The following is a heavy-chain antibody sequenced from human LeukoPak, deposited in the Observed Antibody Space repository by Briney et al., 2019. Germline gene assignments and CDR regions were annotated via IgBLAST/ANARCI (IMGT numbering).Heavy chain of an antibody. D-gene: IGHD5-12*01. CDR1: GYTFSDYY. CDR3: AAELPGGLRYDY. Sequence: ASVKVSCKASGYTFSDYYMHWVRQAPGQGLEWMGWINPNSGGTNYAQKFQGRVTMTRDTSISTAYMELSRLRSDDTAVYYCAAELPGGLRYDYWGQGTLVTVSS. J-gene: IGHJ4*02. V-gene: IGHV1-2*02. CDR2: INPNSGGT.